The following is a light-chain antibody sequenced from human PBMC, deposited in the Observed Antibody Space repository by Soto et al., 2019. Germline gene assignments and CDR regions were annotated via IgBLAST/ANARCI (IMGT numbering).Light chain of an antibody. J-gene: IGKJ4*01. CDR2: AAS. Sequence: DVQMTQSPSSLSASVGDRVTITCGASQDINSWLAWYQQKPEKAPKSLIHAASSLQTGVPSRFSGSGSGTDFTLTISSLQPEDSATYYCQQYNIYPLTFGGGTKVEIK. V-gene: IGKV1D-16*01. CDR1: QDINSW. CDR3: QQYNIYPLT.